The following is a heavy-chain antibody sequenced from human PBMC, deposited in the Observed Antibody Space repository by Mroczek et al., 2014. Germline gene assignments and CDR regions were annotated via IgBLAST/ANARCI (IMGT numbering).Heavy chain of an antibody. CDR2: INHSGST. Sequence: QVRATAVGRRTVEAFGDPVPHLRCLWWVLQWLLLELDPPAPREGLEWIGEINHSGSTNYNPSLKSRVTISVDTSKNQFSLKLSSVTAADTVVYYCARGYPYDSSGYIHDYWGQGTLVTVSS. V-gene: IGHV4-34*01. CDR1: WVLQWLL. CDR3: ARGYPYDSSGYIHDY. J-gene: IGHJ4*02. D-gene: IGHD3-22*01.